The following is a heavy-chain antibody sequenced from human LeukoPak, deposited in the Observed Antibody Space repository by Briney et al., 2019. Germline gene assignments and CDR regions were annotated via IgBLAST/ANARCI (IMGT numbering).Heavy chain of an antibody. CDR3: ARDTVTSVFDY. V-gene: IGHV4-59*08. CDR1: GGSISSYY. D-gene: IGHD4-11*01. CDR2: IYYSGST. J-gene: IGHJ4*02. Sequence: SETLSLTCTVSGGSISSYYWSWIRQPPGKGLEWIGYIYYSGSTNYNPSLKSRVTISVDTSKNQFSLKLSSVTAADTAVYYCARDTVTSVFDYWGQGTLVTVSS.